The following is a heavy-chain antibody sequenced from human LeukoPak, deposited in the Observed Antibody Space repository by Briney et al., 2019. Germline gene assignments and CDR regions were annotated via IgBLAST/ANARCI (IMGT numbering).Heavy chain of an antibody. D-gene: IGHD2-21*01. J-gene: IGHJ4*02. V-gene: IGHV1-18*01. CDR3: ARNRVLAPRSSIDY. CDR2: ISTYNGNT. CDR1: GYTFTSYG. Sequence: AASVEVSCKASGYTFTSYGISWVRQAPGRGLEWMGWISTYNGNTNYAQKVQGRLTMTTDTSTNTAYMEMRSLRSDDTAVYYCARNRVLAPRSSIDYWGQGTLLTVSS.